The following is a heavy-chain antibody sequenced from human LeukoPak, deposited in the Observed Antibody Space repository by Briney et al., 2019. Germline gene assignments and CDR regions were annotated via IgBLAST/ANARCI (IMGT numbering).Heavy chain of an antibody. V-gene: IGHV5-51*01. D-gene: IGHD6-19*01. J-gene: IGHJ6*02. CDR3: ARQRYSSGWYGYYYYGMDV. CDR1: GYSFTSYW. Sequence: GESLKISCKGSGYSFTSYWIGWVRQMPGKGLEWMGIIYPGDSDTRYSPSFQGQVTISADKPISTAYLQWSSLKASDTAMYYCARQRYSSGWYGYYYYGMDVWGQGTTVTVSS. CDR2: IYPGDSDT.